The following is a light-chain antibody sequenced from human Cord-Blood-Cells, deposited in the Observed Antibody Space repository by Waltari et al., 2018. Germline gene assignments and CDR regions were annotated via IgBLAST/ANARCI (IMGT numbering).Light chain of an antibody. V-gene: IGLV2-11*01. CDR2: DAS. CDR1: SSDVGGYNY. Sequence: QSALTQPRSVSGSPGQSVTISCTGTSSDVGGYNYVSWYQQHPGKAPKLMIYDASKRPSGVPDRFSGSKSGSTASLTISGLQAEDEADYYCCSYAGSYNVVFGGGTKLTVL. J-gene: IGLJ2*01. CDR3: CSYAGSYNVV.